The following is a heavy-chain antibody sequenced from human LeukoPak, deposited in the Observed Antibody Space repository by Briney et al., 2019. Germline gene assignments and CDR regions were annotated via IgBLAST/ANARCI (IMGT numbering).Heavy chain of an antibody. CDR2: MHYTGNT. CDR1: GDSITSGDYY. CDR3: AGWCTSCYSWDENYYYYMDV. J-gene: IGHJ6*03. Sequence: PSQTLSLTCTVSGDSITSGDYYWTWIRQPPGKGLEWVAYMHYTGNTYYNSSLKSRLTISVDTSKNQFSLKLSSVTAADTAVYYCAGWCTSCYSWDENYYYYMDVWGKGTTVTVSS. D-gene: IGHD2-2*02. V-gene: IGHV4-30-4*08.